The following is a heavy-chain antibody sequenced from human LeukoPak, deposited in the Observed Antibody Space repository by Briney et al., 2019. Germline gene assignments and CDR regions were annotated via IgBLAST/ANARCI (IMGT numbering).Heavy chain of an antibody. CDR1: GGSISSYY. J-gene: IGHJ4*02. CDR2: IYYSGST. CDR3: ASHYYDSSGYYPFDY. V-gene: IGHV4-59*01. Sequence: KASETLSLTCTVPGGSISSYYWSWIRQPPGKGLEWIGYIYYSGSTNYNPSLKSRVTMSVDTSKNQFSLKLSSVTAADTAVYYCASHYYDSSGYYPFDYWGQGTLVTVSS. D-gene: IGHD3-22*01.